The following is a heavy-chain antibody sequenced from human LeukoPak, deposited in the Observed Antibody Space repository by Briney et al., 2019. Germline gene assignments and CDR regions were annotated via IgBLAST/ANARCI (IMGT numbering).Heavy chain of an antibody. Sequence: GGSLRLSCAASGFRFSSYSMNWVRQAPGKGLEWVSYISSSSSTIYYADSVKGRFTISRDNAKNSLYLQMNSLRAEDTAVYYCARDRPYSNFYYMDVWGKGTTVTVSS. V-gene: IGHV3-48*01. CDR3: ARDRPYSNFYYMDV. D-gene: IGHD6-13*01. J-gene: IGHJ6*03. CDR2: ISSSSSTI. CDR1: GFRFSSYS.